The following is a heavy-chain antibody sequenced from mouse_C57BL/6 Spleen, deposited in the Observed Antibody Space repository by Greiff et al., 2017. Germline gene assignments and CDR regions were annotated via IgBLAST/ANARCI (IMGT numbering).Heavy chain of an antibody. J-gene: IGHJ3*01. D-gene: IGHD2-3*01. CDR2: IYPGSGST. CDR3: ARDIYDGYYSAY. Sequence: VKLQESGAELVKPGASVKMSCKASGYTFTSYWITWVKQRPGQGLEWIGDIYPGSGSTNYNEKFKSKATLTVDTSSSTAYMQLSSLTSEDSAVYYCARDIYDGYYSAYWGQGTLVTVTA. CDR1: GYTFTSYW. V-gene: IGHV1-55*01.